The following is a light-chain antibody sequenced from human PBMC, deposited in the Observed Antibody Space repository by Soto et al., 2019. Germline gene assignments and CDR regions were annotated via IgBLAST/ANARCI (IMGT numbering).Light chain of an antibody. Sequence: DIQMTQSPSSLTASIGDRVSISCRASQRLSKSLAWYQQKPGKVPTLLIYGASILQSGVPSRFSGSGSGTEFTLTISCLQPEDVGTYFCQKYDSASLTSGGGTKVEIK. J-gene: IGKJ4*01. CDR1: QRLSKS. CDR3: QKYDSASLT. V-gene: IGKV1-27*01. CDR2: GAS.